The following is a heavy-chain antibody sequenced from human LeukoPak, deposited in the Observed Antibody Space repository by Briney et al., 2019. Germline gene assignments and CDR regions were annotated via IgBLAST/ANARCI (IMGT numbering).Heavy chain of an antibody. V-gene: IGHV4-59*08. CDR2: IYYSGDT. J-gene: IGHJ4*02. D-gene: IGHD3-3*01. CDR1: GGSISNSY. CDR3: ARRRGDFWSDYYAFDY. Sequence: NPSETLSLTCTVSGGSISNSYWSWIRQPPGKGLEWSGYIYYSGDTNYNPSLTSRVTISLEKSKNQFSLKLSSVTAADTAVYYCARRRGDFWSDYYAFDYWGQGTLVTISS.